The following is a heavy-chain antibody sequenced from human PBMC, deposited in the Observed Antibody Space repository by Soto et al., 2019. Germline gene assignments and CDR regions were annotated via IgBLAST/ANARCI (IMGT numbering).Heavy chain of an antibody. CDR1: GYTFTSYG. Sequence: ASVKVSCKASGYTFTSYGISWVRQAPGQGLEWMGWISAYNGNTNYAQKLQGRVTMTTDTSTSTAYMELRSLRSDDTAVYYCARDLPRYCSGGSCYSVEYWGQGTLVTVSS. CDR3: ARDLPRYCSGGSCYSVEY. CDR2: ISAYNGNT. D-gene: IGHD2-15*01. J-gene: IGHJ4*02. V-gene: IGHV1-18*01.